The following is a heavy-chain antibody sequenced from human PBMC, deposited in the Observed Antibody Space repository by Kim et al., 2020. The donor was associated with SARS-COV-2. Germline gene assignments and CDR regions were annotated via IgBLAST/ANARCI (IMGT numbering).Heavy chain of an antibody. CDR2: INAGNGNT. CDR1: GYTFTSYA. D-gene: IGHD6-13*01. J-gene: IGHJ4*02. V-gene: IGHV1-3*01. Sequence: ASVKVSCKASGYTFTSYAMHWVRQAPGQRLEWMGWINAGNGNTKYSQKFQGRVTITRDTSASTAYMELSSLRSEDTAVYYCARDTGSSWHTGDYWGQGTLVTVSS. CDR3: ARDTGSSWHTGDY.